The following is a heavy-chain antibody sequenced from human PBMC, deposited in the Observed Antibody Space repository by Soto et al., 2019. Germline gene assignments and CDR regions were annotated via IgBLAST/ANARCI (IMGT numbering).Heavy chain of an antibody. CDR1: GFTVSSKY. CDR2: IQSGGPT. D-gene: IGHD2-15*01. J-gene: IGHJ6*04. V-gene: IGHV3-66*01. Sequence: PGGSLRLSCAASGFTVSSKYMSWVRQAPGKGLEWVSLIQSGGPTYYADSVKGRFTISRDTSENTVHLQMDSLRAEDKAVYYCASDDVRCDGGRYYGLSLDVWGKGTTVTVSS. CDR3: ASDDVRCDGGRYYGLSLDV.